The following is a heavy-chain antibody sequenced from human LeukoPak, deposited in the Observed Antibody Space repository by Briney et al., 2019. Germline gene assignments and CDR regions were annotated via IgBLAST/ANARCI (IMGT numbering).Heavy chain of an antibody. J-gene: IGHJ6*04. CDR1: GGTFSSYA. V-gene: IGHV1-69*01. CDR2: IIPIFGTA. D-gene: IGHD2-2*01. CDR3: ARREVVVVPAAPPDYYGMDV. Sequence: SVKVSCKASGGTFSSYAISWVRQAPGQGLEWMGGIIPIFGTANYAQKFQGRVTITADESTSTAYMELSSLRSEDTAVYYCARREVVVVPAAPPDYYGMDVWGKGTRVTVSS.